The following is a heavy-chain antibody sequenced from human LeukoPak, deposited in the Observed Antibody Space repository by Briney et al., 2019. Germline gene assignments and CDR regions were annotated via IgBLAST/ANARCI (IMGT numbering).Heavy chain of an antibody. V-gene: IGHV1-18*01. CDR1: GYTFTGYG. CDR2: ISGYNGNT. CDR3: ARESDSNAFDI. J-gene: IGHJ3*02. D-gene: IGHD2-21*01. Sequence: ASVKVSCKASGYTFTGYGITWVRQAPGQGPEWMGWISGYNGNTNYAQKFQGRVTMTTDTSTSTAYLELRSLRSDDTAVYYCARESDSNAFDIWGQGTMVTVSS.